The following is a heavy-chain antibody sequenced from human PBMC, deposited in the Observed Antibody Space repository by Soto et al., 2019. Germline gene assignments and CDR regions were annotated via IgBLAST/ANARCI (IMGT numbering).Heavy chain of an antibody. D-gene: IGHD7-27*01. CDR2: IYYSGST. V-gene: IGHV4-59*01. Sequence: SETLSLTCTVSGGSISSYYWSWIRQPPGKGLEWIGYIYYSGSTNYNPSLKSRVTISVDTSKNQFSLKLSSVTAADTAVYYCARDDLGNDAFDIWGQGTMVTVSS. CDR1: GGSISSYY. J-gene: IGHJ3*02. CDR3: ARDDLGNDAFDI.